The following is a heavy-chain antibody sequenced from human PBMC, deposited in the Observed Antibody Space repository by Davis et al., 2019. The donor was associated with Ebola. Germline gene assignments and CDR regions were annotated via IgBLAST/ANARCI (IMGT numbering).Heavy chain of an antibody. CDR1: GYTFTSYD. V-gene: IGHV1-2*02. J-gene: IGHJ2*01. CDR3: AIPLRQLGYWYFDL. CDR2: INPNSGGT. Sequence: ASVKVSCKASGYTFTSYDINWVRQATGQGLEWMGWINPNSGGTNYAQKFQGRVTMTRDTSISTAYMELSRLRSDDTAVYYCAIPLRQLGYWYFDLWGRGTLVTVSS. D-gene: IGHD6-13*01.